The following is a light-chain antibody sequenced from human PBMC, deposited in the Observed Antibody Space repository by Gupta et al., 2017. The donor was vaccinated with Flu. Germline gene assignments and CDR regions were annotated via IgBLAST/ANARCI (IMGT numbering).Light chain of an antibody. CDR1: QSVSSY. CDR2: DAS. Sequence: EIVLTQSPATLSLSPGERATLSCRASQSVSSYLAWYQQKPGQAPRLLIYDASNRATDIPARFSGSGSGTDFTLTISSLEPEDFAVYYCQQRSNWLGTFGQGTKVEIK. CDR3: QQRSNWLGT. V-gene: IGKV3-11*01. J-gene: IGKJ1*01.